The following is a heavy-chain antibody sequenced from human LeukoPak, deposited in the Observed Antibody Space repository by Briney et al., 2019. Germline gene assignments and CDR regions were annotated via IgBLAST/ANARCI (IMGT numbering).Heavy chain of an antibody. CDR1: GYTFTTYY. Sequence: ASVKVSCKASGYTFTTYYMHWVRQAPGQGLEWMGIINPSGGSTSYAQKFQGRVTMTRDTSTSTVYMELSSLRSEDTAVYYCARVGRAMTAAGFGAFDIWGQGTMVIVSP. CDR2: INPSGGST. J-gene: IGHJ3*02. D-gene: IGHD6-13*01. CDR3: ARVGRAMTAAGFGAFDI. V-gene: IGHV1-46*01.